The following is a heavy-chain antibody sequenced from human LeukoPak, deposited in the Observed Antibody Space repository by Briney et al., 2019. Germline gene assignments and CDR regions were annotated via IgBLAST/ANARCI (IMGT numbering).Heavy chain of an antibody. CDR1: GYTFTSYG. Sequence: ASVKVSCKASGYTFTSYGVSWVRQAPGQGLEWMGWISAYNGNTNYAQKLQGRVTMTTDTSTSTAYMELRSLRSDDTAVYYCARWVWFGELSPFDYWGQGTLVTVSS. CDR2: ISAYNGNT. D-gene: IGHD3-10*01. V-gene: IGHV1-18*01. CDR3: ARWVWFGELSPFDY. J-gene: IGHJ4*02.